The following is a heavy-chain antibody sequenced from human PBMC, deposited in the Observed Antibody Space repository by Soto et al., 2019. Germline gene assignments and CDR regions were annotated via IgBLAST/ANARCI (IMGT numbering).Heavy chain of an antibody. D-gene: IGHD4-17*01. CDR2: ISGNGEII. CDR3: ARDVDADFRTDFEY. Sequence: GGALRLFCAASGFTFSDYYIHWIRRAPGKGLEWISYISGNGEIIQYAASARGRFTISRDNAEKSVYLEMDSLRAEDTALYYCARDVDADFRTDFEYWGRGTLVTVSS. CDR1: GFTFSDYY. V-gene: IGHV3-11*01. J-gene: IGHJ4*02.